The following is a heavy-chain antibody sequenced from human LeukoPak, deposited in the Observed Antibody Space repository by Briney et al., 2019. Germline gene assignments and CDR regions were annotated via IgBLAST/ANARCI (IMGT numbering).Heavy chain of an antibody. CDR3: ARMWTTVTDAFDF. CDR1: GFTFSNYE. V-gene: IGHV3-48*03. CDR2: ISSSGGTT. J-gene: IGHJ3*01. Sequence: GGSLRLSCAASGFTFSNYEMNWVRRAPGKGLEWVSYISSSGGTTYYADSVRGRFTISRDNAKNSLYLQVNSLRVEDTAVYYCARMWTTVTDAFDFWGQGTMVTVSS. D-gene: IGHD4-17*01.